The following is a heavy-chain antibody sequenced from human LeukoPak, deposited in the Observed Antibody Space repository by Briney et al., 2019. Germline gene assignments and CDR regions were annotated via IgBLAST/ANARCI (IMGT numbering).Heavy chain of an antibody. Sequence: GGSLRLSCAVSGFTFGHYAMAWVRQAPGKGLESVSSVSTDGTPYYADSVKGRFTISRDNSKNTLHLQMNSLRAEDTAVYYCAKLGAGGYYSYMDVWGKGTTVIVSS. CDR3: AKLGAGGYYSYMDV. J-gene: IGHJ6*03. CDR1: GFTFGHYA. D-gene: IGHD3-16*01. V-gene: IGHV3-23*01. CDR2: VSTDGTP.